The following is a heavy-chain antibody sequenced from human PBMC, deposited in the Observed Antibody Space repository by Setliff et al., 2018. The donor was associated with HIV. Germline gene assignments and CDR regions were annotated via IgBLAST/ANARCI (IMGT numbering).Heavy chain of an antibody. J-gene: IGHJ6*03. V-gene: IGHV4-39*07. D-gene: IGHD3-9*01. CDR3: ARSGNILTDYSYYSYFMDV. CDR1: GGSINSSSYY. CDR2: IYYSGST. Sequence: LSLTCTVSGGSINSSSYYWGWIRQPPGKGPEWIGSIYYSGSTYYNPSLKSRVTMSVDTSKNQFSLQLTSVTAADTAVYYCARSGNILTDYSYYSYFMDVWGGGTTVTVSS.